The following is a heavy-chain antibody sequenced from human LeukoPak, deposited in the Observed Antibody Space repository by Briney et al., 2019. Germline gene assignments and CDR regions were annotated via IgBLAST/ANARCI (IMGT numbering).Heavy chain of an antibody. D-gene: IGHD2-15*01. CDR3: ATVRRCSGGSCFSNWFDP. J-gene: IGHJ5*02. V-gene: IGHV1-24*01. CDR1: GYTLTELS. CDR2: FDPEDGET. Sequence: ASVKVSCKVSGYTLTELSMHWVRQAPGKGLEWMGGFDPEDGETIYAQKFQGRVTMTEDTSTDTAYMELSSLRSEDTAVYYCATVRRCSGGSCFSNWFDPWGQGTLVTVSS.